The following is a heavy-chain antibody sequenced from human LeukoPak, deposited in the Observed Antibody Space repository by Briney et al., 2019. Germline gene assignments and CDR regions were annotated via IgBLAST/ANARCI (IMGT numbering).Heavy chain of an antibody. CDR3: ARETAYSSSWYLYYYYMDV. CDR2: IYHSGST. D-gene: IGHD6-13*01. CDR1: GGSISSSNW. V-gene: IGHV4-4*02. Sequence: SGTLSLTCAVSGGSISSSNWWSWVRQPPGKGLEWIGEIYHSGSTNYNPSLKSRVTISVDTSKNQFSLKLSSVTAADTAVYYCARETAYSSSWYLYYYYMDVWGKGTTVTISS. J-gene: IGHJ6*03.